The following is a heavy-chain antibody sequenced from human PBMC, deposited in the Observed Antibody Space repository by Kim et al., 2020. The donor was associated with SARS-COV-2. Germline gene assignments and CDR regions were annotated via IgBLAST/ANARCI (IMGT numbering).Heavy chain of an antibody. CDR3: AIPRWNLDLDYFYY. J-gene: IGHJ4*02. CDR1: GFTFSSYA. V-gene: IGHV3-23*03. Sequence: GGSLRLSCAASGFTFSSYAMNWVRQAPGKGLEWVSVIYSGSGSKFYADSVKGRFIISRDNAKNTLYLQMNSLRADDTAIYYCAIPRWNLDLDYFYYWRQG. D-gene: IGHD1-1*01. CDR2: IYSGSGSK.